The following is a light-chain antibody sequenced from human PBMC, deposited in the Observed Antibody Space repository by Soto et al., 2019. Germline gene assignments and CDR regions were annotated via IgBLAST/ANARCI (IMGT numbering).Light chain of an antibody. CDR2: GNR. CDR1: SSNLGAGYD. CDR3: ATWDDSLSGPVV. J-gene: IGLJ2*01. Sequence: QSVLTQPPSVSGAPGQRVTISCTGNSSNLGAGYDVHWYQQLPGTAPKLVIYGNRNRPSGVPERFSGSKSGTSASLAITGLRSEDEAGYYCATWDDSLSGPVVFGGGTKLTVL. V-gene: IGLV1-40*01.